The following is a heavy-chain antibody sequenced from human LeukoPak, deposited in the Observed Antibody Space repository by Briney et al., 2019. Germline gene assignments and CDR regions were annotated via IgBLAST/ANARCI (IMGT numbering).Heavy chain of an antibody. D-gene: IGHD6-13*01. Sequence: PGGSLRPSVAAFGFTFSSYCLHWVRQAPGKGLVWVSRINIDGSSTTYADSVEGRFTISRDNAKNTLFLQMNSLRTQDTAVYYCARASDQQLVSQRYWGRGTLVTVSS. CDR1: GFTFSSYC. J-gene: IGHJ4*02. CDR2: INIDGSST. CDR3: ARASDQQLVSQRY. V-gene: IGHV3-74*01.